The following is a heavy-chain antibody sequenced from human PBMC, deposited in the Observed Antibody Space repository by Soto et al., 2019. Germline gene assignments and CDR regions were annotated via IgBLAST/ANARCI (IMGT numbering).Heavy chain of an antibody. D-gene: IGHD3-10*01. V-gene: IGHV3-64*02. CDR2: ISSNGGST. J-gene: IGHJ4*02. Sequence: EVQLVESGEDLVQPGGSLRLSCVASGFTFSNSAMYWVRQAPGKGLECVSSISSNGGSTYYADSVKGRFTISRDNSKQPLYLQMGSLRADDMAVYYCATVGNYGNFDYWGQGTLVTVSS. CDR3: ATVGNYGNFDY. CDR1: GFTFSNSA.